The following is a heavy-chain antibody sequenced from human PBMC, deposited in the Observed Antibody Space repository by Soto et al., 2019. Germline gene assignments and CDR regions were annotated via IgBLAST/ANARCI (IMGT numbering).Heavy chain of an antibody. CDR2: IYPGDSDT. CDR3: TIAAATLSTWGWQRFDHYYFDY. V-gene: IGHV5-51*01. CDR1: GYSFTSYW. Sequence: GESLKISCKGSGYSFTSYWIGWVRQMPGKGLEWMGIIYPGDSDTRYSPSFQGQVTISADKSISTAYLQWSSLKASDTAMYCCTIAAATLSTWGWQRFDHYYFDYWGQGTLVTVSS. D-gene: IGHD6-13*01. J-gene: IGHJ4*02.